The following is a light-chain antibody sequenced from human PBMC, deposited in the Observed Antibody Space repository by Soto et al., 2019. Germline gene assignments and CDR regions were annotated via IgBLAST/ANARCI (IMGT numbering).Light chain of an antibody. J-gene: IGKJ2*01. CDR3: QQYSSNLYT. V-gene: IGKV1-5*01. CDR1: QSSSTH. Sequence: EIQMTQSPSTLYASGEDRVTITCRASQSSSTHLAWYQQKPGKAPEVLIYDASTLESGVPSRFSGSGSGTNFTPTISSLQPDDFATYYCQQYSSNLYTFGQGTKLEIK. CDR2: DAS.